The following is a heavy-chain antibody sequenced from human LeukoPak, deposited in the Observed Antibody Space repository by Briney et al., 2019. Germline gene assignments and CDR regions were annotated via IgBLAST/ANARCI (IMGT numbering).Heavy chain of an antibody. J-gene: IGHJ1*01. CDR1: GYTFTSYG. V-gene: IGHV1-18*01. CDR2: ISAYNGNT. Sequence: ASVKVSCKASGYTFTSYGISWVRQAPGQGLEWMRWISAYNGNTNYAQKLQGRVTMTTDTSTSTAYMELRSLRSDDTAVYYRARQVTNYGDLHHWGQGTLVTVSS. CDR3: ARQVTNYGDLHH. D-gene: IGHD4-17*01.